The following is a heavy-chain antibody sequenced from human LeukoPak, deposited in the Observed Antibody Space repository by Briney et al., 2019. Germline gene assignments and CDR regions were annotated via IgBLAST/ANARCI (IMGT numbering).Heavy chain of an antibody. D-gene: IGHD4-11*01. J-gene: IGHJ3*02. V-gene: IGHV4-59*01. CDR2: IYYGGST. Sequence: SETLSLTCTVSGGSMTNYYWTWIRQPPGKGLEWIGYIYYGGSTRYNPSLKSRVTISVDTSKSQFSLELSSVTAADTAVYYCARPNSYYVGNNAFDIWGQGTMVTVSS. CDR1: GGSMTNYY. CDR3: ARPNSYYVGNNAFDI.